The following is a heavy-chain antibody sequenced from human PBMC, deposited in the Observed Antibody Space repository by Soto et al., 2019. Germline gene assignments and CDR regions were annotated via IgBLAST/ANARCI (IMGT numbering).Heavy chain of an antibody. V-gene: IGHV3-48*02. D-gene: IGHD2-15*01. Sequence: LRLFCAASGFTFSTHIMNLCRQSPGKGLEWVAYISRSTTTIYYADSVEGRFTVSRDNAQDSLFLQMNSLRDDDTAMYYCAGGMTIAAGCHFDYWGQGTPVTVSS. J-gene: IGHJ4*01. CDR3: AGGMTIAAGCHFDY. CDR2: ISRSTTTI. CDR1: GFTFSTHI.